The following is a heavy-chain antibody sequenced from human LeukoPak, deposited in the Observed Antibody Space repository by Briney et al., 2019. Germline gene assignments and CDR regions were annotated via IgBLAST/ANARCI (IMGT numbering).Heavy chain of an antibody. D-gene: IGHD3-10*01. CDR1: GGTFSSYA. V-gene: IGHV1-69*13. CDR3: ARSWRFGEQGFDY. J-gene: IGHJ4*02. CDR2: IIPIFGTA. Sequence: SVKVSCKASGGTFSSYAISWVRQAPGQGLEWMGGIIPIFGTANYAQKFQGRVTITADESTSTAYMELSSLRSEDTAVYYCARSWRFGEQGFDYWGQGTLVTVSS.